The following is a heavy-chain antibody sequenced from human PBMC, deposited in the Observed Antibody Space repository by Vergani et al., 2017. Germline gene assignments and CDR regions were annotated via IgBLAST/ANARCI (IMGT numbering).Heavy chain of an antibody. Sequence: QVQLVESGGGLVKPGGSLRLSCAASGFTFSDYYMSWIRQAPGKGLEWVSYISSSSSYTNYADSVKGRFTISRDNAKNSLYLQMNSLRAEDTAVYYCARVESSSPPGRYWGQGTLVTVSS. J-gene: IGHJ4*02. CDR2: ISSSSSYT. CDR1: GFTFSDYY. D-gene: IGHD6-6*01. V-gene: IGHV3-11*06. CDR3: ARVESSSPPGRY.